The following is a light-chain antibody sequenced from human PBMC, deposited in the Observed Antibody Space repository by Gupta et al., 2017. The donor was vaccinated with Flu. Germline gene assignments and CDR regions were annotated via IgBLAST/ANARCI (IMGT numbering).Light chain of an antibody. CDR3: QQYGSSSPWT. V-gene: IGKV3-20*01. J-gene: IGKJ1*01. CDR1: QSVTSS. CDR2: GAS. Sequence: EGATLSCRASQSVTSSLAWYQQKPGQAPRLLIYGASTRAAGIPDRFSGSGSGTDFSLTIDKVEPEDFAVYFCQQYGSSSPWTFGQGTKVEVK.